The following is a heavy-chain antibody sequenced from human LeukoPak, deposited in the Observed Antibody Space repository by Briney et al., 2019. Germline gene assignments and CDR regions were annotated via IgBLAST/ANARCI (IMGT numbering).Heavy chain of an antibody. Sequence: WASVKVSCKASGGTFSSYAISWVRQAPGQGLEWMGGIIPIFGTANYAQKFQGRVTITADESTSTAYMELSSLRSEDTAVYYCARFALAHGRADGAFDIWGQGTMVTVSS. J-gene: IGHJ3*02. CDR1: GGTFSSYA. D-gene: IGHD5-24*01. V-gene: IGHV1-69*13. CDR3: ARFALAHGRADGAFDI. CDR2: IIPIFGTA.